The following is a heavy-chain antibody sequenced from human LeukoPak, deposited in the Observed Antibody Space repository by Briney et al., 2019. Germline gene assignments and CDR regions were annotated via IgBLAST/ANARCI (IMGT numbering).Heavy chain of an antibody. J-gene: IGHJ5*02. CDR2: IYYSGIT. Sequence: SETLSLTCTVSGVSISSYYWSWLRQPPGKGLEWVGYIYYSGITNYIPSLKRRVTISVDPSKNHFSLKLSSVTAADTAVYYCARRNGRYGSGSYYNINWFDPWGQGTLVTVSS. D-gene: IGHD3-10*01. CDR3: ARRNGRYGSGSYYNINWFDP. V-gene: IGHV4-59*08. CDR1: GVSISSYY.